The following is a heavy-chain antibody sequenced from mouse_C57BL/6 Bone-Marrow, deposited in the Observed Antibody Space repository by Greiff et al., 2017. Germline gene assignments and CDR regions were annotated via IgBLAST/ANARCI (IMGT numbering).Heavy chain of an antibody. CDR1: GYTFPRYW. Sequence: HVQLQQPGTELVKPGASVKLSCKASGYTFPRYWMHWVKERPGQGLEWIGNINPSNGGTNYNEKFKSKATLTVDKSSNTASMQLNSLTSEDSAVYHCTRSWVYGSSLYWYFDVWGTGTTVIVSA. CDR2: INPSNGGT. D-gene: IGHD1-1*01. J-gene: IGHJ1*02. CDR3: TRSWVYGSSLYWYFDV. V-gene: IGHV1-53*01.